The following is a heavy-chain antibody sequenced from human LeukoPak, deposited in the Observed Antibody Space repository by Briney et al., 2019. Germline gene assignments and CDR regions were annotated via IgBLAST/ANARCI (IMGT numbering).Heavy chain of an antibody. V-gene: IGHV1-8*02. Sequence: ASVKVSCKASGYTFTSYDINWVRQAPGQGLEWMGWMNPNSGNTGYAQKLQGRVTMTTDTSTSTAYMELRSLRSDDTAVYYCARGTQYYDFWSGYHPLDYWGQGTLVTVSS. D-gene: IGHD3-3*01. J-gene: IGHJ4*02. CDR2: MNPNSGNT. CDR1: GYTFTSYD. CDR3: ARGTQYYDFWSGYHPLDY.